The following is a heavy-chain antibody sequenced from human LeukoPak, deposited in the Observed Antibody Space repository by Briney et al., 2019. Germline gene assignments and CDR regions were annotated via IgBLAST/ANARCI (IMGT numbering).Heavy chain of an antibody. V-gene: IGHV4-61*01. CDR1: GASISSGYYY. D-gene: IGHD1-26*01. J-gene: IGHJ3*02. CDR3: ARDGSYGAFDI. Sequence: SETLSLTCTVSGASISSGYYYWSWIRQPPGKGLEWIGYIYYSGSTNYNPSLKSRVTISVDTSKNQFSLKLSSVTAADTAVYYCARDGSYGAFDIWGQGTMVTVSS. CDR2: IYYSGST.